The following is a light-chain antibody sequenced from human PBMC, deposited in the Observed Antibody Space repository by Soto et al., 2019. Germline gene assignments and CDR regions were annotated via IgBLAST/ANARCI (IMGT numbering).Light chain of an antibody. CDR2: AAS. J-gene: IGKJ2*01. CDR1: QSISSY. V-gene: IGKV1-39*01. Sequence: DVQMTQSPSSLSASVGDRVTITCRASQSISSYLNWYQQKPGNAPKLLIYAASSFQSGVPSRFSGSESGTDFTLTISSLQPEDFATYYCQQSYSTPLNTFGQGTKLEIK. CDR3: QQSYSTPLNT.